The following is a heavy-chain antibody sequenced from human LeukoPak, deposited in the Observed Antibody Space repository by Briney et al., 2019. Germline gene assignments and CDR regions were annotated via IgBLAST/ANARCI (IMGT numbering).Heavy chain of an antibody. CDR3: ARDGRSGNFDK. CDR2: IRSDGSIT. CDR1: GFTFSGYW. Sequence: PGGSLRLSCAASGFTFSGYWMHWVRQAPGKGLAWVSVIRSDGSITTYADSVKGRFTTSRDTAKNTLYLQMNSLRAEDTAVYYCARDGRSGNFDKWGQGTLVSVSS. V-gene: IGHV3-74*01. D-gene: IGHD1-26*01. J-gene: IGHJ4*02.